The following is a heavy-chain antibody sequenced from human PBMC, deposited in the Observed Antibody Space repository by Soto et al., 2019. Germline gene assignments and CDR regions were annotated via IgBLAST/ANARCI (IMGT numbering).Heavy chain of an antibody. CDR3: AREPTTAGTVNWFDP. J-gene: IGHJ5*02. Sequence: VQLQESGPGLVKPSETLSLICTVSGGSISSGYLSWIRQPAGKGLEWIGRVYTSGYSNSNPSLKSRVTMSVDTSKKQFSLNLSSVTAADTAVYYCAREPTTAGTVNWFDPWGQGTLVTVSS. CDR1: GGSISSGY. V-gene: IGHV4-4*07. CDR2: VYTSGYS. D-gene: IGHD6-13*01.